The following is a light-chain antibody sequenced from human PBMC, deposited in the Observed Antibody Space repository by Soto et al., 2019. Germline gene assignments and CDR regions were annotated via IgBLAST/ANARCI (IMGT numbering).Light chain of an antibody. CDR3: QQSNSYPLP. V-gene: IGKV1-5*03. Sequence: DIQMTQSPSTLSASVGDRVTITCRASQSISVWLAWYQQKPGKAPNLLIYKASTLESGVPSRFSGSGSGTEFTLTIRSLQPDDFATYYCQQSNSYPLPIGGGTKVEIK. CDR2: KAS. CDR1: QSISVW. J-gene: IGKJ4*01.